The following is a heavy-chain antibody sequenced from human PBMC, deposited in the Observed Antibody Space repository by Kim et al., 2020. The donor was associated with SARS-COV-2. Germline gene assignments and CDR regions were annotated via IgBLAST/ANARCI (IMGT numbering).Heavy chain of an antibody. CDR1: GFTFSDYY. V-gene: IGHV3-11*04. D-gene: IGHD4-17*01. J-gene: IGHJ3*02. CDR2: ISSSGSTI. CDR3: ARENPTTASPKKDAFDI. Sequence: GGSLRLSCAASGFTFSDYYMSWIRQAPGKGLEWVSYISSSGSTIYYADSVKGRFTISRDNAKNSLYLQMNSLRAEDTAVYYCARENPTTASPKKDAFDIWGQGTMVTVSS.